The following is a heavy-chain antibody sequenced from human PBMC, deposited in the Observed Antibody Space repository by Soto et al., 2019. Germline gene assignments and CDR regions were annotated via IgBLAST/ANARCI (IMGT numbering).Heavy chain of an antibody. V-gene: IGHV3-30-3*01. J-gene: IGHJ6*02. D-gene: IGHD2-15*01. CDR3: AREGTGYCSGGSCPYGMDV. CDR1: GFTFSSYA. Sequence: HPGGSLRLSCAASGFTFSSYAMHWVRQAPGKGLEWVAVISYDGSNKYYADSVKGRFTISRDNSKNTLYLQMNSMRAEDTAVYYCAREGTGYCSGGSCPYGMDVWGQGTTVTVSS. CDR2: ISYDGSNK.